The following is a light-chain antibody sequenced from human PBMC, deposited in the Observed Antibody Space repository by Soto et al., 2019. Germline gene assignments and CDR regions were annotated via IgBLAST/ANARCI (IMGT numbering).Light chain of an antibody. CDR1: QSVSSY. J-gene: IGKJ3*01. V-gene: IGKV3-11*01. Sequence: EIVLTRSPATLSLSPGERATLSCRASQSVSSYLAWYQQKPGQAPRLLIYDASNRATGIPARFSGSGSGTDFTLTISSLEPEDFAVYYCQKRSNWRFTFGPGTKVDIK. CDR2: DAS. CDR3: QKRSNWRFT.